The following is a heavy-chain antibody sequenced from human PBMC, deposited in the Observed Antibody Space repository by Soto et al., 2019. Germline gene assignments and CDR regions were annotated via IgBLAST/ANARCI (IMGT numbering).Heavy chain of an antibody. CDR1: GFTFSSYA. CDR3: TTEGYSGYGAHFDY. V-gene: IGHV3-15*07. J-gene: IGHJ4*02. D-gene: IGHD5-12*01. Sequence: GGSLRLSCAASGFTFSSYAMNWVRQAPGKGLEWVGRIKSKTDGGTTDYAAPVKGRFTISRDDSKNTLYLQMNSLKTEDTAVYYCTTEGYSGYGAHFDYWGQGTLVTVSS. CDR2: IKSKTDGGTT.